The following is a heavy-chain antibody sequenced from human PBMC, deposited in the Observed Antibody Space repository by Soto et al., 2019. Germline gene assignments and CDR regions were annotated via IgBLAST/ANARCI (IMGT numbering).Heavy chain of an antibody. V-gene: IGHV1-24*01. J-gene: IGHJ6*02. CDR1: QYTLSELS. CDR2: FYPEDGET. CDR3: AKPRPNQLLSKGGYYYYGMDV. D-gene: IGHD2-2*01. Sequence: GASVKVSCKVPQYTLSELSIHWVRQTPGKGLEWLGNFYPEDGETPFAQKFRGRVSMTEDTSTDTAYMELTSLRFDDTAVYSCAKPRPNQLLSKGGYYYYGMDVWGQGTTVTVSS.